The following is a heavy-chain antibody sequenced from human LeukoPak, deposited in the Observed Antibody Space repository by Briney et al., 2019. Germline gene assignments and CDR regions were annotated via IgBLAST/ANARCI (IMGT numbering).Heavy chain of an antibody. D-gene: IGHD6-6*01. J-gene: IGHJ5*02. CDR3: ARDRIAARGRWFDP. Sequence: SQTLSLTCTVSGGSISSGSYYWSWIRQPAGKGLEWIGRIYTSGSTNYNPSLKSRVTISVDTPKNQFSLKLSSVTAADTAVYYCARDRIAARGRWFDPWGQGTLVTVSS. V-gene: IGHV4-61*02. CDR2: IYTSGST. CDR1: GGSISSGSYY.